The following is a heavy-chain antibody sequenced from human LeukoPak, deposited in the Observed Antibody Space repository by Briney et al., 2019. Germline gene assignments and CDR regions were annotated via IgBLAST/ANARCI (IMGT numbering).Heavy chain of an antibody. CDR3: ARDRLRPTRDGYNYGIDWFDP. J-gene: IGHJ5*02. D-gene: IGHD5-24*01. CDR1: GGTFSSYA. CDR2: IIPIFGTA. Sequence: SVKVSCRASGGTFSSYAISWVRQAPGQGLEWMGGIIPIFGTANYAQKFQGRVTITTDESTSTAYMELSSLRSEDTAVYYCARDRLRPTRDGYNYGIDWFDPWGQGTLVTVSS. V-gene: IGHV1-69*05.